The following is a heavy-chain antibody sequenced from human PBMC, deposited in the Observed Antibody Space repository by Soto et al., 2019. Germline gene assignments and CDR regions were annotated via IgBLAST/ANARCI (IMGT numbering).Heavy chain of an antibody. D-gene: IGHD2-15*01. CDR2: INAGNGNT. Sequence: GGPVKVSRKASGYTFTSYAMHLGRQAPRQRLEWMGWINAGNGNTKYSQKFQGRVTITRDTSASTAYMELSSLRSEDTAVYYCAREHYIVVVVAATGSLDYWGQGTLVTVSS. CDR1: GYTFTSYA. J-gene: IGHJ4*02. V-gene: IGHV1-3*01. CDR3: AREHYIVVVVAATGSLDY.